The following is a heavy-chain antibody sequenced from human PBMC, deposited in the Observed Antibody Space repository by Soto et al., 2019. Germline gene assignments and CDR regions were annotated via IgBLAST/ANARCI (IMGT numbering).Heavy chain of an antibody. J-gene: IGHJ5*02. CDR2: INPSDGYT. D-gene: IGHD4-17*01. V-gene: IGHV1-46*03. CDR1: GYTFTSYY. Sequence: ASVKVSCKASGYTFTSYYMHWVRQAPGQGLEWMGIINPSDGYTSYAQKFKGRVTVTRDTSTSTVYMELSGLTPDDTAVYYCARGWEDYGNSFPWLDPWGQETRVTLP. CDR3: ARGWEDYGNSFPWLDP.